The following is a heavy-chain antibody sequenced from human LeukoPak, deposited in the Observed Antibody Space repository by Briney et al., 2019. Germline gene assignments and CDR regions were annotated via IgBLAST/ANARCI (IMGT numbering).Heavy chain of an antibody. D-gene: IGHD6-13*01. J-gene: IGHJ4*02. V-gene: IGHV1-2*06. CDR3: ARDGKAAAVDY. Sequence: ASVKVSCKASGYTFTGYYMHWVRQAPGHGLEWMGRINPNSGGTNHAQKCQGRVTMTRDTSISTAYMELSRLRSDDTAVYYCARDGKAAAVDYWGQGTLVTVSS. CDR1: GYTFTGYY. CDR2: INPNSGGT.